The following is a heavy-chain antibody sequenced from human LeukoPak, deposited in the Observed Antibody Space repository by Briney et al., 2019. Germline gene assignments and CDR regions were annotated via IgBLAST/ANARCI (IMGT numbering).Heavy chain of an antibody. CDR2: IYPGDSNT. J-gene: IGHJ2*01. CDR1: GYRFTSYW. CDR3: ARRKDWYFDL. V-gene: IGHV5-51*01. Sequence: GESLKISCQGSGYRFTSYWIGWVRQVPGQGLEWLGIIYPGDSNTRYSPSLQGQVIISADDSINTAYLQWRSLTASDTAIYYCARRKDWYFDLWGPGTLVTVSS. D-gene: IGHD1-14*01.